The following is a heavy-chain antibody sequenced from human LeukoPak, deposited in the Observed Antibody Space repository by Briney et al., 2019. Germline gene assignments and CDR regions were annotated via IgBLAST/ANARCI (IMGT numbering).Heavy chain of an antibody. J-gene: IGHJ4*02. V-gene: IGHV3-15*01. CDR1: GFTFSNAR. CDR2: IKSKTDGGTT. D-gene: IGHD3-10*01. Sequence: PGGSLRLSCAASGFTFSNARMSWVRQAPGKGLEWVGRIKSKTDGGTTDYAAPVKGRFTISRDDSKDTLYLQMNSLKTEDTAVYYCTTDYYGSGSYYPTVPFDYWGQGTLVTVSS. CDR3: TTDYYGSGSYYPTVPFDY.